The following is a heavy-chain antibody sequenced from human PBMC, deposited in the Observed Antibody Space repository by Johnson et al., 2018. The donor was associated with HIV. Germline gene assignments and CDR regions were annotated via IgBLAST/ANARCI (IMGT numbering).Heavy chain of an antibody. CDR2: ISSSGSTI. D-gene: IGHD2-8*02. V-gene: IGHV3-11*01. CDR1: AFTFSDYY. Sequence: QVQLVESGGGLVKPGGSLRLSCAASAFTFSDYYMTWMRQAPGKGLEWVSYISSSGSTIFYADSVKVRFTISRDNAKNSLYLQMNSLRAEDTAVYYCARGPSQLYWPDVAFDIWGQGTMVTVSS. CDR3: ARGPSQLYWPDVAFDI. J-gene: IGHJ3*02.